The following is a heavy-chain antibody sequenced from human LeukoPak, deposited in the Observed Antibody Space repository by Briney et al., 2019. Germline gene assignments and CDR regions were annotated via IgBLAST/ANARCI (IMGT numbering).Heavy chain of an antibody. CDR3: TTLFPRLVYYYMDF. J-gene: IGHJ6*03. D-gene: IGHD2-21*01. CDR1: GFTFSHAW. V-gene: IGHV3-15*01. Sequence: GGSLRLSCAASGFTFSHAWMSWVRQAPGKGLEWVGRIKSKTNGGTTDFAAPVKGRFIISRDDSKNTLYLQMNSLNTEDTAVYYCTTLFPRLVYYYMDFGGKGPTVTVPS. CDR2: IKSKTNGGTT.